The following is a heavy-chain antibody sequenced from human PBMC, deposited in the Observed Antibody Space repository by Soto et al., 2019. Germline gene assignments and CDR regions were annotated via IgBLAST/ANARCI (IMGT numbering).Heavy chain of an antibody. CDR1: GGSIHDYY. Sequence: QVQLQESGPGLVKPSQTLSLTCTVSGGSIHDYYWVWIRQPPGKGLEWIGSIFYTGSTDYNPSLKSRVTLSLATSKHQFSLNLSSVTAADTAVYYCARVNRGAFDHWGQGALVTVSS. CDR3: ARVNRGAFDH. CDR2: IFYTGST. J-gene: IGHJ4*02. V-gene: IGHV4-59*01.